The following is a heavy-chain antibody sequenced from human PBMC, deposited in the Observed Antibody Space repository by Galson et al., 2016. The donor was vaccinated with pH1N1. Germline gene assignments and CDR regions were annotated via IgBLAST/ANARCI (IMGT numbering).Heavy chain of an antibody. CDR3: ARGQGVQEWQSHYCDP. D-gene: IGHD4-17*01. CDR1: GDSMRTYY. V-gene: IGHV4-59*01. Sequence: ESLSLTCSVSGDSMRTYYWNWIRQSPGKGLEWIGNIFYSGITSYNASMKSRVTISLDTSTNQVSLKLTSVTPADSAKYYCARGQGVQEWQSHYCDPWGQGTLVTVSS. J-gene: IGHJ5*02. CDR2: IFYSGIT.